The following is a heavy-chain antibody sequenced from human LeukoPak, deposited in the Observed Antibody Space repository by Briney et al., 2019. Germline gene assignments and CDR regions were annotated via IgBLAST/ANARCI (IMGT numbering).Heavy chain of an antibody. CDR1: GFTFDDYA. Sequence: PGGSLRLSCAASGFTFDDYAMHWVRHAPGKGLEWVSGISWNSGSIGYADSVKGRSTISRDNAKNSLYLQMNSLRAEDTALYYCAKDIGGWLQLDYYYYGMDVWGQGTTVTVSS. D-gene: IGHD5-24*01. V-gene: IGHV3-9*01. J-gene: IGHJ6*02. CDR3: AKDIGGWLQLDYYYYGMDV. CDR2: ISWNSGSI.